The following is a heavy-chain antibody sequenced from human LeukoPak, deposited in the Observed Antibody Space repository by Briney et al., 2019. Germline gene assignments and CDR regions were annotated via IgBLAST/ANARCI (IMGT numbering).Heavy chain of an antibody. Sequence: PSETLSLTCTVSGGSISSSSYYWGWIRQPPGKGLEWIGSIYYSGSTYYNPSLKSRVTISVDKSKNQFSLKLSSVTAADTAVYYCASRADSSGYYYEDYWGQGTLVTVSS. CDR2: IYYSGST. V-gene: IGHV4-39*07. J-gene: IGHJ4*02. D-gene: IGHD3-22*01. CDR3: ASRADSSGYYYEDY. CDR1: GGSISSSSYY.